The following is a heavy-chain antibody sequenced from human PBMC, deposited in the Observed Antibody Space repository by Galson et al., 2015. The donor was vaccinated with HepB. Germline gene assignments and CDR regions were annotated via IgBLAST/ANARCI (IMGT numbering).Heavy chain of an antibody. CDR1: GFTFSNYA. CDR2: ISGNGESA. D-gene: IGHD3-3*01. V-gene: IGHV3-23*01. Sequence: SLRLSCAASGFTFSNYAMTWVRQAPGKGLEWVSGISGNGESAFYADAVKGRFTVSRDNSKSSMFLQMNSLRAEDAATYYCAKFHRTSIFGVTVGRGIDPWGQGTLVTVSS. J-gene: IGHJ5*02. CDR3: AKFHRTSIFGVTVGRGIDP.